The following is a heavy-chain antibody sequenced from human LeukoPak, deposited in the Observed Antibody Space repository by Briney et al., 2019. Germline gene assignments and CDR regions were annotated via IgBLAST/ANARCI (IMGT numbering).Heavy chain of an antibody. CDR3: ARDSRGYPY. J-gene: IGHJ4*02. V-gene: IGHV3-23*01. CDR2: ISGSGGSI. D-gene: IGHD3-22*01. CDR1: GFTFSSYD. Sequence: GGSLRLSCAASGFTFSSYDMNWVRQAPGKGLEWVSTISGSGGSIHYADSVKGRFTISRDNAKNSLYLEMNSLRAEDMGVYYCARDSRGYPYWGQGTLVTVSS.